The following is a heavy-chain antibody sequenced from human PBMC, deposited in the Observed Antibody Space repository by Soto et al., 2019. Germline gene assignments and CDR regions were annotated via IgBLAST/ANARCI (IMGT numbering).Heavy chain of an antibody. CDR3: ARSLTAVDWYFDL. CDR2: IIPMFGTA. D-gene: IGHD2-2*01. CDR1: GGTFSRNA. Sequence: QVRLVQSGADLKKPGSSVKVSCKASGGTFSRNAITWVRQAPGQELEWMGGIIPMFGTAKYAQKFQGRVTITADESSTTAYMELTSLRSDDTAVYYCARSLTAVDWYFDLWGRGTPVTVSS. V-gene: IGHV1-69*01. J-gene: IGHJ2*01.